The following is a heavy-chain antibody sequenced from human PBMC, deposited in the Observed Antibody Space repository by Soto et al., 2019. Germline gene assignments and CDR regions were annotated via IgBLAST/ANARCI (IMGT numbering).Heavy chain of an antibody. J-gene: IGHJ5*02. CDR3: ARLSRPNYYDTSGFFKDNWFDP. CDR2: IIPIVETP. Sequence: QVQLVQSGAEVKKPGSLMKVSCKASGGTFNSYDINWVRQAPGQGLEWMGGIIPIVETPKYAQKFQGRVTITADESTNTVYMEWSSLRSEDTAMYYCARLSRPNYYDTSGFFKDNWFDPWGQGTLVTVSS. V-gene: IGHV1-69*01. D-gene: IGHD3-22*01. CDR1: GGTFNSYD.